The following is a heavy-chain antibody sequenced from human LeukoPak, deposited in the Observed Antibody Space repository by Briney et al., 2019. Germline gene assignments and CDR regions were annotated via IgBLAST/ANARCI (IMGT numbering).Heavy chain of an antibody. J-gene: IGHJ5*02. Sequence: GASVTVSFTASGYTFTNYAMNWVRQAPGQGLEWMGWINTDTGNPTYAQGFTGRLVFSLDTSASTAYLQISSLKAEDTAIYYCARTLFGDQYQLLHNWFDPWGQGTLVTVSS. CDR1: GYTFTNYA. V-gene: IGHV7-4-1*02. CDR2: INTDTGNP. D-gene: IGHD2-2*01. CDR3: ARTLFGDQYQLLHNWFDP.